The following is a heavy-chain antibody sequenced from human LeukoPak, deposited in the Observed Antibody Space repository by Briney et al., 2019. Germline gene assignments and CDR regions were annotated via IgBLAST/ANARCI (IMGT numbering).Heavy chain of an antibody. J-gene: IGHJ5*02. CDR2: IYYSGST. Sequence: SETLSLTCTVSGGSISSGDYYWSWIRQPPGKGLEWIGYIYYSGSTNYNPSLKSRVTISVDTSKNQFSLKLSSVTAADTAVYYCARDNYGSGSHAPGVWFDPWGQGTLVTVSS. CDR3: ARDNYGSGSHAPGVWFDP. CDR1: GGSISSGDYY. V-gene: IGHV4-30-4*01. D-gene: IGHD3-10*01.